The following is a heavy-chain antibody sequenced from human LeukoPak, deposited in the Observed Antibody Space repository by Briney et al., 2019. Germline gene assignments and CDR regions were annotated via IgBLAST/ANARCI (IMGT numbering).Heavy chain of an antibody. J-gene: IGHJ3*02. CDR3: AKQYYDILTGYYNPDAFDI. CDR2: IKPDGSEK. Sequence: GGSLRLSCAASGFTFSTYWMGWVRQAPGKGLEWVAKIKPDGSEKDHVDSVKGRFTISRDNSKNTLYLQMNSLRAEDTAVYYCAKQYYDILTGYYNPDAFDIWGQGTMVTVSS. D-gene: IGHD3-9*01. CDR1: GFTFSTYW. V-gene: IGHV3-7*03.